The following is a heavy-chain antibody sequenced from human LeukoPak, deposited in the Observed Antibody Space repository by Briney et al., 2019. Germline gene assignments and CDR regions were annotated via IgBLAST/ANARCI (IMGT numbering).Heavy chain of an antibody. D-gene: IGHD3-10*01. V-gene: IGHV3-48*03. CDR1: GFTFSSYE. Sequence: GGSLRLSCAASGFTFSSYEMNWVRQAPGKGLEWVSYISSSGTVIYYADSVKGRFTISRDNAKNSLCLQMNSLRAEDTAVYYCARIYYYGSGSYYESVDVWGKGTTVTVSS. CDR2: ISSSGTVI. CDR3: ARIYYYGSGSYYESVDV. J-gene: IGHJ6*04.